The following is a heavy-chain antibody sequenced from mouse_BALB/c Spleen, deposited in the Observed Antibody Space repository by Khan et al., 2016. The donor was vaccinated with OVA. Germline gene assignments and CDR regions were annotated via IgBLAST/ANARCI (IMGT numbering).Heavy chain of an antibody. CDR2: IDPANGNT. Sequence: VQLQQSGADLVKPGASVKLSCTASGFNIKDTYMHWVKQRPEQGLEWIGRIDPANGNTEYDPKFQGKATITADTSSNTAYLQLSSLTSEDTAVYYCARGELGPDYYAMDYWGQGTSVTVSS. V-gene: IGHV14-3*02. J-gene: IGHJ4*01. D-gene: IGHD4-1*01. CDR3: ARGELGPDYYAMDY. CDR1: GFNIKDTY.